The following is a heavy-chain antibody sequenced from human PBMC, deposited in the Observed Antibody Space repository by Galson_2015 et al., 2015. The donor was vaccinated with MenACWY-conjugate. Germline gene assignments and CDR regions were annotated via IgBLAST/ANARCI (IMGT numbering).Heavy chain of an antibody. D-gene: IGHD1-1*01. Sequence: SETLSLTCTVSGDSISSKSYSWGWVRQPPGQGLEWTGTSYSSGNTHYNPSLKSRVTISVDTSENQFSLKLTSVTTADTAVYYCSRVRGTTGTDSWGQGTLVSVSS. CDR1: GDSISSKSYS. CDR2: SYSSGNT. CDR3: SRVRGTTGTDS. J-gene: IGHJ4*02. V-gene: IGHV4-39*07.